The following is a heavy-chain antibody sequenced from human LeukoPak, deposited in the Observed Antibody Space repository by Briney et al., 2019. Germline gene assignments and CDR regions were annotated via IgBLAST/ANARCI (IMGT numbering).Heavy chain of an antibody. CDR1: GFTFSSYG. J-gene: IGHJ4*02. CDR2: ISYDGSNK. Sequence: PGGSLRLSCAASGFTFSSYGMHWVRQAPGKGLEWVAVISYDGSNKYYADSVKGRFTISRDNSKNTLYPQMNSLRAEDTAVYYCAKTNYFDYWGQGTLVTVSS. CDR3: AKTNYFDY. V-gene: IGHV3-30*18.